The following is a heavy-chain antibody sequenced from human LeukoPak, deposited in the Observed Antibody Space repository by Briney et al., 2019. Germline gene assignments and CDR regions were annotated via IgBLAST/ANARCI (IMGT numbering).Heavy chain of an antibody. CDR1: GGSFSGFY. Sequence: SETLSLTCAVYGGSFSGFYWSWIRQPPGKGLEWIGEINHSGSTNYNPSLKSRVTISVDTSKNQFSLKLSSVTAADTAVYYCARSTVNIKGRTFDYWGQGTLVTVSS. D-gene: IGHD2-2*01. CDR2: INHSGST. J-gene: IGHJ4*02. CDR3: ARSTVNIKGRTFDY. V-gene: IGHV4-34*01.